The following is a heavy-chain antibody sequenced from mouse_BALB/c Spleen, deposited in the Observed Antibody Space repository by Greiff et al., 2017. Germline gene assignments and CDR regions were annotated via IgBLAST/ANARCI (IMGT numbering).Heavy chain of an antibody. CDR1: GFAFSSYD. V-gene: IGHV5-12-1*01. Sequence: EVMLVESGGGLVKPGGSLKLSCAASGFAFSSYDMSWVRQTPEKRLEWVAYISSGGGSTYYPDTVKGRFTISRDNAKNTLYLQMSSLKSEDTAMYYCARPITTATAWFAYWGQGTLVTVSA. CDR2: ISSGGGST. CDR3: ARPITTATAWFAY. J-gene: IGHJ3*01. D-gene: IGHD1-2*01.